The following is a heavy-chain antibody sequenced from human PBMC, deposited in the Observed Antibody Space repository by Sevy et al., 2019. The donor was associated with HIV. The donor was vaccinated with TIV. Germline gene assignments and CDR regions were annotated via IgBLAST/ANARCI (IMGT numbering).Heavy chain of an antibody. CDR3: ATSRSGYFDSSGYYIY. CDR1: GYSFTSHW. V-gene: IGHV5-51*04. Sequence: GESLKISCQGSGYSFTSHWIGWVRHMPGKGLEWMGIIYPEDSETRYSPSFQDQVTFSADKPISTAYLQWSSLKASDTAMYYCATSRSGYFDSSGYYIYWGQGTLVTVSS. D-gene: IGHD3-22*01. J-gene: IGHJ4*02. CDR2: IYPEDSET.